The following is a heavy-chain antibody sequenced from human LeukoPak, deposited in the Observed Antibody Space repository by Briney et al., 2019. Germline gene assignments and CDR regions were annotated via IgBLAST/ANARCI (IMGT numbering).Heavy chain of an antibody. Sequence: SETLSLTCTVSGGSISSSSYYWGWIRQPPGTGLEWIGSIYYSGSTYYNPSLKSRVTISVDTSKNQFSLKLSSVTAADTAVYYCARDGSGYSSLEDNWFDPWGQGTLVTVSS. J-gene: IGHJ5*02. CDR3: ARDGSGYSSLEDNWFDP. D-gene: IGHD3-3*01. V-gene: IGHV4-39*07. CDR2: IYYSGST. CDR1: GGSISSSSYY.